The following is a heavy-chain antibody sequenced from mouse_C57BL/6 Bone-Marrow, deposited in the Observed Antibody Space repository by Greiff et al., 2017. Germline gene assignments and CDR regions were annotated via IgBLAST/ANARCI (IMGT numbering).Heavy chain of an antibody. D-gene: IGHD1-1*01. J-gene: IGHJ4*01. Sequence: QVQLQQSGAELVRPGTSVKVSCKASGYAFTNYLIEWVKQRPGQGLEWIGVINPGSGGTNYNEKFKGKATLTADKSSSTAYMQLSSLTSEDSAVXFCAREWVVGYAMDYWGQGTSVTVSS. CDR1: GYAFTNYL. V-gene: IGHV1-54*01. CDR2: INPGSGGT. CDR3: AREWVVGYAMDY.